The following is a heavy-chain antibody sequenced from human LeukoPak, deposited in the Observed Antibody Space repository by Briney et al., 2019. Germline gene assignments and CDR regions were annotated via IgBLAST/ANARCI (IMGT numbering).Heavy chain of an antibody. CDR1: DDSISDYY. CDR2: FYNSGRS. Sequence: SSETLSLTCTVSDDSISDYYRGWIRQPPGKGLEWIGYFYNSGRSTYNPSLKSRVTISADTSKNHFSLKLNSVTTADTAVNYCTRGAGWLIDYWGQGILVTVSS. CDR3: TRGAGWLIDY. D-gene: IGHD3-16*01. V-gene: IGHV4-59*01. J-gene: IGHJ4*02.